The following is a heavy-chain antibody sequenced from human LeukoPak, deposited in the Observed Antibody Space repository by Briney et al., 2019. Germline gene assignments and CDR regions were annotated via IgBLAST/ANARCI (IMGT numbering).Heavy chain of an antibody. CDR1: GVTFSSYA. Sequence: GRSLRLSCAASGVTFSSYAMHWVRQAPGKGLEWVAVISYDGSNKYYADSVKGRFTISRDNSKNTLYLQMNSLRAEDTAVYYCARSRGYPYDSFDIWGQGTMVTVSS. CDR3: ARSRGYPYDSFDI. J-gene: IGHJ3*02. CDR2: ISYDGSNK. V-gene: IGHV3-30-3*01. D-gene: IGHD3-10*01.